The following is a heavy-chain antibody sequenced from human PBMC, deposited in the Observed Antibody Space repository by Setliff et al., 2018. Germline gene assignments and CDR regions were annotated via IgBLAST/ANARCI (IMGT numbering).Heavy chain of an antibody. J-gene: IGHJ3*02. V-gene: IGHV4-59*01. CDR3: ARAREGGYDGSGYYYGMDAFDI. CDR2: IYYSGST. CDR1: GGSISSYY. Sequence: KTSETLSLTCTVSGGSISSYYWSWIRQPPGKGLECIGYIYYSGSTNYNPSLKSRVTISLDTSKNQFSLKLSSVTAADTAVYYCARAREGGYDGSGYYYGMDAFDILGQGTMVTVSS. D-gene: IGHD3-22*01.